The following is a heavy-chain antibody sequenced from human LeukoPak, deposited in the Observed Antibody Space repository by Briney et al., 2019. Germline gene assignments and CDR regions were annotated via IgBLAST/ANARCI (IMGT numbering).Heavy chain of an antibody. D-gene: IGHD3-10*01. Sequence: SVKVSCKASGGTFSSYAISWVRQAPGQGLEWMGGIIPIFGTANYAQKFQGRVTITADESTSTAYMELSSLRSEDTAVYYCARRPMVRGSQSLPPQHWGQGTLVTVSS. CDR1: GGTFSSYA. J-gene: IGHJ4*02. CDR2: IIPIFGTA. CDR3: ARRPMVRGSQSLPPQH. V-gene: IGHV1-69*01.